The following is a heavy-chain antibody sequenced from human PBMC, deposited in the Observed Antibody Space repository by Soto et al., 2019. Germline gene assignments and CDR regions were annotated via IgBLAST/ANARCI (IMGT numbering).Heavy chain of an antibody. CDR1: GFTFTYYT. J-gene: IGHJ4*02. D-gene: IGHD3-9*01. CDR2: VSNNASDT. Sequence: HPGGSLRLSCSASGFTFTYYTFHWVRQAPERGLEFVSAVSNNASDTYYADSVRGRFTISRDNSKNTLYLQMSSLTVDDTAVYYCVKEVGPCCDWSYYFDYWGQGTVVTVSS. CDR3: VKEVGPCCDWSYYFDY. V-gene: IGHV3-64D*06.